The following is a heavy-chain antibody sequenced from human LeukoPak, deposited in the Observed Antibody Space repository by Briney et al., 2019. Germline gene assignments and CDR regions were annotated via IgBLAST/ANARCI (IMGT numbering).Heavy chain of an antibody. J-gene: IGHJ4*02. Sequence: GGSLRLSCAASGFTFSSYAMRWVRQAPGKGLVRVSRVKSDGSSTSYADSVKGRFTISRDNARNTLYLQMNSLRAEDTAVYYCARGGYSFDYLGQGTLVAVSS. CDR3: ARGGYSFDY. D-gene: IGHD5-18*01. CDR1: GFTFSSYA. CDR2: VKSDGSST. V-gene: IGHV3-74*01.